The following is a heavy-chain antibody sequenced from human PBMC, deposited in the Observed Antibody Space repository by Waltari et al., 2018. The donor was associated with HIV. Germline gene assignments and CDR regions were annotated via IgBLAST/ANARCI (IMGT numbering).Heavy chain of an antibody. CDR3: ARAVVGGYDLGNNWFDP. Sequence: QVQLQESGPGLVKPSQTLSPPCTVSGGPIRSGSSHWSWLRPPAGKGLEWIGRLYTSGSTDYNPSLKSRATISGDTSKNQFSLKLSSVTAADTAVYYCARAVVGGYDLGNNWFDPWGQGTLVTVSS. J-gene: IGHJ5*02. CDR1: GGPIRSGSSH. D-gene: IGHD5-12*01. CDR2: LYTSGST. V-gene: IGHV4-61*02.